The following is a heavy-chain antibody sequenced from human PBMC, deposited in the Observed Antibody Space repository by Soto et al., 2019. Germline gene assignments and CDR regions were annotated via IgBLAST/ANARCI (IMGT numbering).Heavy chain of an antibody. CDR2: IVVGSGNT. J-gene: IGHJ6*03. CDR1: GFTFTSSA. V-gene: IGHV1-58*01. Sequence: SVKVSCKASGFTFTSSAVQWVRQARGQRLEWIGWIVVGSGNTNYAQKFQERVTITRDMSTSTAYMELSSLRSEDTAVYYCARNYGDYLYYYYYMDVWGKGTTVTVSS. CDR3: ARNYGDYLYYYYYMDV. D-gene: IGHD4-17*01.